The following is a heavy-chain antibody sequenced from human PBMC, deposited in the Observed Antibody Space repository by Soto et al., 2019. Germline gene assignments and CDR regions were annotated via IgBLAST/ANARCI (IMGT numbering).Heavy chain of an antibody. V-gene: IGHV2-5*02. J-gene: IGHJ6*02. CDR1: GLSLSTTGVG. CDR3: VQSRCGGDCLQSYSSHSYYGLDV. CDR2: IYRDDDK. Sequence: QITLKESGPTLVKPTQTLTLTCTFSGLSLSTTGVGVGWIRQPPGKALEWLALIYRDDDKRYSPSLKSRLTIPKATHKDQVVLTMTHMDPVDTATYYCVQSRCGGDCLQSYSSHSYYGLDVWGQGTTVTVSS. D-gene: IGHD2-21*02.